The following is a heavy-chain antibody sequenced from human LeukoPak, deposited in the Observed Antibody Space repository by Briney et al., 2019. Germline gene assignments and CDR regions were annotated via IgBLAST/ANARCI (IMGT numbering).Heavy chain of an antibody. V-gene: IGHV4-39*01. CDR3: ARLFDRSYFDY. CDR2: IYYSGST. CDR1: GGSISSSSYY. Sequence: SETLSLTCTVSGGSISSSSYYWGWIRQPPGKGLGWIGSIYYSGSTYYNPSLKSRVTISVDTSKNQFSLKLSSVTAADTAVYYCARLFDRSYFDYWGQGTLVTVSS. D-gene: IGHD3-9*01. J-gene: IGHJ4*02.